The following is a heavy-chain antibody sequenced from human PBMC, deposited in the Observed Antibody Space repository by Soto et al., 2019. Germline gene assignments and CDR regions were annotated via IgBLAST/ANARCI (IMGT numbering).Heavy chain of an antibody. CDR1: GFTFSDYY. D-gene: IGHD4-17*01. V-gene: IGHV3-11*05. CDR3: ARVQGRDYVHGWFDP. Sequence: QVQLVESGGGLVKPGGSLRLSCAASGFTFSDYYMSWIRQAPGKGLEWVSYSSSSSSYTNYADSVKGRFTISRDNARNSLYLQMNSLRAEDTAVYYCARVQGRDYVHGWFDPWGQGTLVTVSS. J-gene: IGHJ5*02. CDR2: SSSSSSYT.